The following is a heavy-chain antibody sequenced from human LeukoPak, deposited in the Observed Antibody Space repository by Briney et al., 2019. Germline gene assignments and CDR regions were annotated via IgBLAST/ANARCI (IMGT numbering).Heavy chain of an antibody. J-gene: IGHJ4*02. Sequence: SETLSLTCTVSGGSISSYYWSWIRHPPGKGLERIGYISYSGRTNYNPSLKSRVTISVDTSKNQFSLRLSSVTAADTAVYYCARKTGDLYYFDYWGQGTLVTVSS. CDR3: ARKTGDLYYFDY. V-gene: IGHV4-59*01. CDR2: ISYSGRT. D-gene: IGHD7-27*01. CDR1: GGSISSYY.